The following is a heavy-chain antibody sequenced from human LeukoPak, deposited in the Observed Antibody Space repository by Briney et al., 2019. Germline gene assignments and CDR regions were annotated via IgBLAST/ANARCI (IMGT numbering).Heavy chain of an antibody. CDR3: ASWLRGVIGAFDI. CDR2: INPNSGGT. CDR1: GYTFTGYY. D-gene: IGHD3-10*01. V-gene: IGHV1-2*02. J-gene: IGHJ3*02. Sequence: ASVKVSCKASGYTFTGYYMHWVRQAPGQGLEWMGWINPNSGGTNYAQKFQGRVTMTRDTSISTVYMELSILISDDTAVYYCASWLRGVIGAFDIWGQGTMVTVSS.